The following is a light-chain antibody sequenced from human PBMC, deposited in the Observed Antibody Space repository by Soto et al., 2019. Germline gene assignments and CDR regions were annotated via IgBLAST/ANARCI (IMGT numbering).Light chain of an antibody. CDR1: QSISRY. CDR2: DAS. V-gene: IGKV3-11*01. Sequence: EIVLTQSPAILSLSPGERATLSCRASQSISRYLAWYQQKPGKAPRLLVYDASNGATGIPARFSGSGSGTDFTLTISSLEPEDFEVYYCQQRNYWPITFGQGTRLEIK. CDR3: QQRNYWPIT. J-gene: IGKJ5*01.